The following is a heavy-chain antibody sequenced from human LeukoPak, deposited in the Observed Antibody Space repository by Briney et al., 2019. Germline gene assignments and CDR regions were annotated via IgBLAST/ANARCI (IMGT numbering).Heavy chain of an antibody. CDR3: ARGGVPAAQDS. CDR1: GFVFRNYY. D-gene: IGHD6-13*01. V-gene: IGHV3-74*01. J-gene: IGHJ5*02. CDR2: INGDGSST. Sequence: PGGSLRLSCTVSGFVFRNYYMHWVRQSPGKGLVWVSHINGDGSSTSHADSVKGRFTISRDNAKSTLYLQMNSLRAEDTAVYYCARGGVPAAQDSWGQGTLVTVSS.